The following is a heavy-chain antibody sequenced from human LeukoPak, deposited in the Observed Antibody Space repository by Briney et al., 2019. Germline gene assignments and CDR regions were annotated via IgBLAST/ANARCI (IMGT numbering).Heavy chain of an antibody. D-gene: IGHD4-17*01. CDR1: GFTFSSHW. CDR2: IMQDGREK. CDR3: ARESTKYGAYVSGFDF. Sequence: GGSLRLSCIASGFTFSSHWMNWVRQAPGKGLEWVANIMQDGREKYYVDSVKGRFIISRDNAKNSLYLQMNSLRAEDTAVYYCARESTKYGAYVSGFDFWGQGTMVTVSS. J-gene: IGHJ3*01. V-gene: IGHV3-7*01.